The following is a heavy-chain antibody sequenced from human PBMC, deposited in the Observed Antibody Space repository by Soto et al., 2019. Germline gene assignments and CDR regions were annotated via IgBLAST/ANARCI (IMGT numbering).Heavy chain of an antibody. CDR3: ARDHMVGATNFDY. CDR2: IKQDGSEK. V-gene: IGHV3-7*01. CDR1: GFTFSSYW. D-gene: IGHD1-26*01. J-gene: IGHJ4*02. Sequence: GWSLRLSCAASGFTFSSYWMSWVRQAPGKGLEWVANIKQDGSEKYYVDSVKGRFTISRDNAKNSLHLQMNRLRAEDTAVYYCARDHMVGATNFDYWGQGTLVTVSS.